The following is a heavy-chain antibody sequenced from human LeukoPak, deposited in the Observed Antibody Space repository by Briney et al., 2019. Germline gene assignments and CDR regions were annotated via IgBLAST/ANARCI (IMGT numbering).Heavy chain of an antibody. D-gene: IGHD2/OR15-2a*01. CDR2: INADGSST. Sequence: PGGSLRLSCAASGFTFNTYWMHWVRQAPGKGLVWVSSINADGSSTSYADSMKGRFTISRDSAKNTLYLQMNSLRAEDTAGYYCASQQSFHYYYMDVWGKGTTVTVSS. CDR3: ASQQSFHYYYMDV. CDR1: GFTFNTYW. V-gene: IGHV3-74*01. J-gene: IGHJ6*03.